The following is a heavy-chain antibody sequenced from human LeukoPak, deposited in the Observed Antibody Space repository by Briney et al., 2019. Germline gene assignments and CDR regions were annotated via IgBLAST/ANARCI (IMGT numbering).Heavy chain of an antibody. CDR3: ARVIYSGYDPYFDY. CDR1: GGSISSYY. V-gene: IGHV4-59*01. J-gene: IGHJ4*02. CDR2: IYYSGST. Sequence: SETLSLTCTVSGGSISSYYWSWIRQPPGKGLEWIGYIYYSGSTNYNPSLKSRVTISVDTSKNQFSLKLSSVTAADTAVYYCARVIYSGYDPYFDYWGQGTLVTVSS. D-gene: IGHD5-12*01.